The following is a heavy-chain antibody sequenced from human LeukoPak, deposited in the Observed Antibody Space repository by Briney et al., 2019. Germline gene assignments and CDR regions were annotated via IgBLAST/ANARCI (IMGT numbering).Heavy chain of an antibody. V-gene: IGHV3-21*01. CDR3: ARAYYYDSSGYSPLDY. Sequence: GGSLRLSCAASGFTFSSYSMNWVRQAPGKGLEWVSSISSSSSYIYYADSVKGRFTISRDNAKSSLYLQMNSLRAEDTAVYYCARAYYYDSSGYSPLDYWGQGTLVTVSS. J-gene: IGHJ4*02. D-gene: IGHD3-22*01. CDR2: ISSSSSYI. CDR1: GFTFSSYS.